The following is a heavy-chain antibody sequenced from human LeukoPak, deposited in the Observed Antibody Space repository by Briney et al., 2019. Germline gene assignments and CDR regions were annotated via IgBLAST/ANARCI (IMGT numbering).Heavy chain of an antibody. Sequence: GGSLRLSCAASGFTFSSYAMHWVRQAPGKGLEWVAVISYDGSNKYYADSVKGRFTIPSDNSKNTVYLQMNSLRPEDMAVYYCAKEIFSGLLYIDYWGQGTLVTVSS. CDR2: ISYDGSNK. CDR3: AKEIFSGLLYIDY. D-gene: IGHD5-12*01. CDR1: GFTFSSYA. J-gene: IGHJ4*02. V-gene: IGHV3-30-3*01.